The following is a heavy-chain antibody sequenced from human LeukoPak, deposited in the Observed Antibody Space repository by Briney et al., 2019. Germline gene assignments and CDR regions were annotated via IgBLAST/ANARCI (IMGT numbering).Heavy chain of an antibody. CDR2: ISWNSGSI. J-gene: IGHJ4*02. D-gene: IGHD3-10*01. CDR1: GFTFDDYA. CDR3: AKDSYYGSGSYYNPYYFDY. V-gene: IGHV3-9*01. Sequence: PGGSLRLSCAASGFTFDDYAMHWVRQAPGKGLEWVSGISWNSGSIGYADSVKGRFTISRDNAKNSLYLQMNSLRAEDTALYYCAKDSYYGSGSYYNPYYFDYWGQGTLVTVSS.